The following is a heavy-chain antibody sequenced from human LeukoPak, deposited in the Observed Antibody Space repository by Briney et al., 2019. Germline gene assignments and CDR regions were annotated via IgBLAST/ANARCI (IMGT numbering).Heavy chain of an antibody. CDR2: IHYSGTT. Sequence: SEILSLTCTVAGGSISAYYWSWIRQPPGKLQEWIGYIHYSGTTNYYPSLKSQVTIALDTSKNQFSLKLNSVTAADTAVYYCARFGTSSSRFFDQWGQGTLVTVSS. CDR3: ARFGTSSSRFFDQ. J-gene: IGHJ4*02. D-gene: IGHD6-6*01. V-gene: IGHV4-59*01. CDR1: GGSISAYY.